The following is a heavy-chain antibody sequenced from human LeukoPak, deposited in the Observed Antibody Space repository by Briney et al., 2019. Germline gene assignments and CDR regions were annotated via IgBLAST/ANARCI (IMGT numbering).Heavy chain of an antibody. D-gene: IGHD3-22*01. CDR3: AMGPYYYDSSGYYY. CDR2: FSSDGSST. Sequence: GGSLRLSCVASGSTFTSYWMHWVRHAPGKGLVWVSRFSSDGSSTNYADSVKGRFTISRDNAKNTLYLQMNSLRAEDTAVYYCAMGPYYYDSSGYYYWGQGTLVTVSS. J-gene: IGHJ4*02. V-gene: IGHV3-74*01. CDR1: GSTFTSYW.